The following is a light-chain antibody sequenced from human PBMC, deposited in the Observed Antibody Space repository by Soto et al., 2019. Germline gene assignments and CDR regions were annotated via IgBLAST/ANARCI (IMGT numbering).Light chain of an antibody. J-gene: IGKJ5*01. V-gene: IGKV3-15*01. CDR3: QQYNSWPPIT. CDR2: GAS. CDR1: ESVSSN. Sequence: EVAMTQSPATLSVFSGERATLSCIASESVSSNLAWYQQRPGQAPRLVIYGASTRATGIPARFSGGGSGTEFTLTISSLQSEDFAVYYCQQYNSWPPITFGQGTRLEI.